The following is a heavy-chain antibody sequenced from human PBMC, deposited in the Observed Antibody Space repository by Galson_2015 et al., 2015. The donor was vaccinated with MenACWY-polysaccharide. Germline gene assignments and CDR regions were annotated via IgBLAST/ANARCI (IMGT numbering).Heavy chain of an antibody. V-gene: IGHV3-23*01. J-gene: IGHJ3*02. Sequence: SLRLGCAASGFTVSSTAMSWVGQAPGTGLEWVAGVSASGGSTVHTDSAGGVLSMCRDNTKRSLDLQMVSLRAEDTAVYYCAKDTGPGEYAYSWGTFDIWGRGTMVTVSS. CDR3: AKDTGPGEYAYSWGTFDI. D-gene: IGHD3-10*01. CDR2: VSASGGST. CDR1: GFTVSSTA.